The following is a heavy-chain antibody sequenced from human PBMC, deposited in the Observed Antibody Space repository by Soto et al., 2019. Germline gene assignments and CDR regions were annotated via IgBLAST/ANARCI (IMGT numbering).Heavy chain of an antibody. CDR1: GGTFSPYT. D-gene: IGHD3-10*01. CDR3: TRDWEITVSTWSFGGF. V-gene: IGHV1-69*08. CDR2: IIPFHGVT. J-gene: IGHJ4*02. Sequence: QVQLVQSGAEVKKPGSSVMVSCKASGGTFSPYTINWVRQAPGQGLEWMGRIIPFHGVTNYAQKFQARVKITADKSTSTAYMALSGLRFEDTAMYYCTRDWEITVSTWSFGGFWGRGTLVTVSS.